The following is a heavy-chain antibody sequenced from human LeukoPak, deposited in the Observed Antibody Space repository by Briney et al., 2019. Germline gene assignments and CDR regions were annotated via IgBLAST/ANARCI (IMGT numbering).Heavy chain of an antibody. Sequence: PSQTLSLTCTVSGGSISSGGYYWSWIRQHPGKGLEWIGYIYYSGSTYYNPSLKSRVTISVDTSKNQFSLKLSSVTAADTAVYYCARDLKGHYGDYFTYAFDIWGQGAMVTVSS. V-gene: IGHV4-31*03. CDR3: ARDLKGHYGDYFTYAFDI. D-gene: IGHD4-17*01. CDR2: IYYSGST. CDR1: GGSISSGGYY. J-gene: IGHJ3*02.